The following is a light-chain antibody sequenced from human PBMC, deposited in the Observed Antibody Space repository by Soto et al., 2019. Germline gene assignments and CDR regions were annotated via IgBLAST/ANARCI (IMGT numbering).Light chain of an antibody. Sequence: VLTQSRVTRSLSPGERATLSCRASQSVSSSYIAWYQQKRGQAPRRLIYGASIRATGIPARFSGSGSGTDFTLTISSLEPEDFAVYYCQQRSNWPWTFGQGTKVDIK. V-gene: IGKV3-11*01. CDR1: QSVSSSY. CDR3: QQRSNWPWT. J-gene: IGKJ1*01. CDR2: GAS.